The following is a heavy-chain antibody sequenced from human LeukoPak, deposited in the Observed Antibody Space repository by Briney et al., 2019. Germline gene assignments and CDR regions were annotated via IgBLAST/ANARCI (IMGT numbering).Heavy chain of an antibody. CDR1: GFTFSSYS. J-gene: IGHJ4*02. CDR2: ISSSSSTI. CDR3: ARRVVLLWFGEPQPTDY. Sequence: GGSLRLSCAASGFTFSSYSMNWVRQAPGKGLEWVSYISSSSSTIYYADSVKGRFTISRDNAKNSLYLQMNSLRAEDTAVYYCARRVVLLWFGEPQPTDYWGQGTLVTVSS. D-gene: IGHD3-10*01. V-gene: IGHV3-48*01.